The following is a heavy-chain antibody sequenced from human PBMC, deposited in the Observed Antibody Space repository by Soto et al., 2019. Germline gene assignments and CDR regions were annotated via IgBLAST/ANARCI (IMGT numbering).Heavy chain of an antibody. D-gene: IGHD5-12*01. CDR3: ARMVGYAYGMDV. CDR1: GGTFSSYA. CDR2: IIPIFGTA. J-gene: IGHJ6*02. Sequence: QVQLVQSGAEVKKTGSSVKVSCKASGGTFSSYAISWVRQAPGQGLEWRGGIIPIFGTANYAQKFQGRVTITADESTRTAYMELSSLRSEETAGYYCARMVGYAYGMDVWGQGTTVTVSS. V-gene: IGHV1-69*12.